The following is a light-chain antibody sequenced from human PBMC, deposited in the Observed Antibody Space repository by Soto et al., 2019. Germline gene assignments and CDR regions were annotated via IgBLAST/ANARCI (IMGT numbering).Light chain of an antibody. V-gene: IGKV3-15*01. CDR2: GAS. CDR1: QSVSSN. J-gene: IGKJ4*01. Sequence: DIVMTQSPATLSVSPGERATLSCRASQSVSSNLAWYQQKPGQAPRLLLYGASTRATGIPARFSGSGSGTEFTLTISSLQSEDFAVYYCQQYNNWPLTFGGGTKVEIK. CDR3: QQYNNWPLT.